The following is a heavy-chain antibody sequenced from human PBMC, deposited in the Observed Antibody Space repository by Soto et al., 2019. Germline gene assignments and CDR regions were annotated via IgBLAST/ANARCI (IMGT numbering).Heavy chain of an antibody. V-gene: IGHV3-23*01. CDR3: AKDGYYDFWSGHPFDY. CDR2: ISGSGGST. CDR1: GLTFGSYA. Sequence: SLRLSWAASGLTFGSYAMSWVRQAPGQGLEWVSAISGSGGSTDYADSVKGRFTISRDNSKNTLYLQMNSLRAEDTAVYYCAKDGYYDFWSGHPFDYWGQGTLV. D-gene: IGHD3-3*01. J-gene: IGHJ4*02.